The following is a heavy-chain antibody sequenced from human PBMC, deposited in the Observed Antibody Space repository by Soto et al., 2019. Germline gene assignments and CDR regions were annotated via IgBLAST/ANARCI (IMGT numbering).Heavy chain of an antibody. CDR3: ARRGYCSGGSCYSDYYYYMDV. D-gene: IGHD2-15*01. J-gene: IGHJ6*03. V-gene: IGHV3-74*01. Sequence: GGSLRLSCAASGFTFSSYWMHWVRQAPGKGLVWVSRINSDGSSTSYADSVKGRFTISRDNAKKTLYLQMNSLRAEDTAVYYCARRGYCSGGSCYSDYYYYMDVWGKGTTVTVSS. CDR1: GFTFSSYW. CDR2: INSDGSST.